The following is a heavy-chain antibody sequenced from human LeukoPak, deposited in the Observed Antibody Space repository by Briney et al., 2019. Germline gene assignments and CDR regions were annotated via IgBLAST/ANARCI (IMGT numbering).Heavy chain of an antibody. CDR1: GFTFSSYS. Sequence: GGSLRLSCAGSGFTFSSYSMNWVRQASGKGLEWVSSISSSSYIYYADSVKGRFTISRDNAKNSLYLQMNSLRAEDTAVYYCARDWSRQQLVPDYWGQGTLVTVSS. V-gene: IGHV3-21*01. J-gene: IGHJ4*02. CDR2: ISSSSYI. D-gene: IGHD6-13*01. CDR3: ARDWSRQQLVPDY.